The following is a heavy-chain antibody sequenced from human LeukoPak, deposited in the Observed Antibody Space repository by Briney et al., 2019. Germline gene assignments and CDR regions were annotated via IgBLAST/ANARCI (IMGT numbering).Heavy chain of an antibody. CDR3: ARGLSGFVANDY. CDR1: GGSFSPYY. Sequence: SETLSLTCTVSGGSFSPYYWSWIRQPPGKGLGLIGHIHYTGTTYYNASLRSRTIISLETSKNQFSLRLTSVTAADTAVYHCARGLSGFVANDYWGQGILVTVSS. J-gene: IGHJ4*02. V-gene: IGHV4-59*08. D-gene: IGHD5-12*01. CDR2: IHYTGTT.